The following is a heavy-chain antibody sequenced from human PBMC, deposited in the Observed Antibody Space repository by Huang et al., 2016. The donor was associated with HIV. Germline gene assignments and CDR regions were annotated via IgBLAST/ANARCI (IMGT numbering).Heavy chain of an antibody. CDR3: ARLIGSPSFYYGLDV. CDR2: TYTGDADT. D-gene: IGHD3-10*01. CDR1: GYRFRSNW. V-gene: IGHV5-51*01. J-gene: IGHJ6*02. Sequence: EVQLVQSGAEVKKPGESLKISCKGSGYRFRSNWIGWVRQMPGKGLAWMGSTYTGDADTRYSPSFQGQVTISADKSINTAYLQWSSLKASDTAMYYCARLIGSPSFYYGLDVWGQGTTVTVSS.